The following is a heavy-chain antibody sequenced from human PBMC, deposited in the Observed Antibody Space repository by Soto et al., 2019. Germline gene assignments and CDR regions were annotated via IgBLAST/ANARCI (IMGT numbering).Heavy chain of an antibody. CDR2: IYSGGST. V-gene: IGHV3-53*01. D-gene: IGHD3-10*01. Sequence: GGSLKLSCAASGFTVSSNYMSWVRQAPGKGLEWVSVIYSGGSTYYADSVKGRFTISRDNSKNTLYLQMNSLRAEDTAVYYCARDGPSWDWVVRGFRLSPTDYYYGMDVWGQGTTVTVSS. J-gene: IGHJ6*02. CDR1: GFTVSSNY. CDR3: ARDGPSWDWVVRGFRLSPTDYYYGMDV.